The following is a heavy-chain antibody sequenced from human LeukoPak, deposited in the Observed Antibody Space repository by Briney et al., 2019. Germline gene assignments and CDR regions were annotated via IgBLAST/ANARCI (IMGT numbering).Heavy chain of an antibody. CDR2: ISGSGGST. V-gene: IGHV3-23*01. CDR3: AKGSTRYSSSWEDY. J-gene: IGHJ4*02. CDR1: GFTFSSYA. Sequence: GGSLRLSCAASGFTFSSYAMSWVRQAPGKGLEWVSAISGSGGSTYYADSVKGRFTISRDNSKNTLYLQMNSLRAEDTAVYYCAKGSTRYSSSWEDYWGQGTLVTVPS. D-gene: IGHD6-13*01.